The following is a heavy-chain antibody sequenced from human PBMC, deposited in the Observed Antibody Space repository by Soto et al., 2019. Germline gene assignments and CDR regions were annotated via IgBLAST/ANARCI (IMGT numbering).Heavy chain of an antibody. D-gene: IGHD1-1*01. V-gene: IGHV4-31*03. Sequence: SETLSLTCPVSGGSISNGNYYWSWIRQLPGKGLEWIGNIYYIGTTSYNPSLKSRVTISIDTSKNQFSLKLRSVVAADTAMYYCAKKGTTRPGFAPGGQGTLFTFPS. CDR3: AKKGTTRPGFAP. J-gene: IGHJ5*02. CDR2: IYYIGTT. CDR1: GGSISNGNYY.